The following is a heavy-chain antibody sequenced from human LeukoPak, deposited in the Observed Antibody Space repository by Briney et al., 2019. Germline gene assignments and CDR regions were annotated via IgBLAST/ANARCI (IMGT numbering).Heavy chain of an antibody. J-gene: IGHJ4*02. CDR2: ISSSGSTK. D-gene: IGHD6-19*01. CDR1: GFTSGFTFSDYE. V-gene: IGHV3-48*03. Sequence: PGGSLRLSCAVSGFTSGFTFSDYEMNWVRQAPGKGLEWGSYISSSGSTKYYADSVKGRFTISRDNAKNSLYLQMNSLRAEDTAVYYCTTITVAAAFDYWGQGTLVTVSS. CDR3: TTITVAAAFDY.